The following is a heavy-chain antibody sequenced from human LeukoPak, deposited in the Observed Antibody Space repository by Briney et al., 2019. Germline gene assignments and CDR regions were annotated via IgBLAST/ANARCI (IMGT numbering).Heavy chain of an antibody. CDR1: GYSISSGYY. CDR2: IYHSGST. J-gene: IGHJ4*02. CDR3: ASQQWLVSDFDY. D-gene: IGHD6-19*01. V-gene: IGHV4-38-2*02. Sequence: PSETLSLTCTVSGYSISSGYYWGWIRPPPGKGLEWIGSIYHSGSTYYNPSLKSRLTISVDTSKNQFSLKLSSVTAADTAVYYCASQQWLVSDFDYWGQGTLVTVSS.